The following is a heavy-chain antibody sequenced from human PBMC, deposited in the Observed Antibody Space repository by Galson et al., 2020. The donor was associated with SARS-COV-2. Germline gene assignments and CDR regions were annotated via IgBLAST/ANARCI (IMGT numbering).Heavy chain of an antibody. CDR3: ATSEFDYYDISGYYGH. J-gene: IGHJ1*01. V-gene: IGHV1-18*01. Sequence: ASVKVSCKASGYTFTSYGISWVRQAPGQGLEWMGWISAYNGDTNFAQNLQGRVTMTTDTSTSTAYMELRSLRSDDTAVYYCATSEFDYYDISGYYGHWGQGTLVTVSS. D-gene: IGHD3-22*01. CDR2: ISAYNGDT. CDR1: GYTFTSYG.